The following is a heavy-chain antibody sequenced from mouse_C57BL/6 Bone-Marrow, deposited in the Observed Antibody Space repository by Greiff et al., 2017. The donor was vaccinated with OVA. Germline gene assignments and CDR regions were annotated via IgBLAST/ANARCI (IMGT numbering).Heavy chain of an antibody. V-gene: IGHV2-9-1*01. CDR3: ARNGTTAPYYAMDY. D-gene: IGHD1-2*01. CDR1: GFSLTSYA. CDR2: IWTGGGT. J-gene: IGHJ4*01. Sequence: VKLVESGPGLVAPSQSLSITCTVSGFSLTSYAISWVRQPPGKGLEWLGVIWTGGGTNYNSALKSRLSISKDNSKSQVFLKMNSLQTDDTARYYCARNGTTAPYYAMDYWGQGTSVTVSS.